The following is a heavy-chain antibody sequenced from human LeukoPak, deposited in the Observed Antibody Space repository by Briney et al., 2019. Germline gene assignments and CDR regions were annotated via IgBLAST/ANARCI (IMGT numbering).Heavy chain of an antibody. CDR1: GFTFSDHY. D-gene: IGHD3-22*01. Sequence: AGSLRLSCAASGFTFSDHYMDWVRQAPGKGLEWVGRIRNRARSYTTQYAPSVKDRFTISRDDSRNSLYLQMNSLKTEDTAVYFCARVGDYYDSRGYSTDAFDIWGQGTMVTVSS. V-gene: IGHV3-72*01. J-gene: IGHJ3*02. CDR2: IRNRARSYTT. CDR3: ARVGDYYDSRGYSTDAFDI.